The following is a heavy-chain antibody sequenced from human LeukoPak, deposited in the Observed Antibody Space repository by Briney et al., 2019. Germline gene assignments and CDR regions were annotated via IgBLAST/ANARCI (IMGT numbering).Heavy chain of an antibody. CDR2: ISSSSSYI. Sequence: PGGSLRLSCAASGFTFSSYAMSWVRQAPGKGLEWVSAISSSSSYIYYADSVKGRFTISRDNAKNSLYLQMNSLRAEDTAVYYCARALSAYCGGDCYSSDYWGQGTLVTVSS. CDR1: GFTFSSYA. CDR3: ARALSAYCGGDCYSSDY. J-gene: IGHJ4*02. V-gene: IGHV3-21*01. D-gene: IGHD2-21*01.